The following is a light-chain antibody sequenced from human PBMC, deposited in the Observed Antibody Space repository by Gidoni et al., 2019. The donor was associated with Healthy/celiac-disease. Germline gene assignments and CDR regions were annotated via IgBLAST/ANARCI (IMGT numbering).Light chain of an antibody. J-gene: IGLJ2*01. CDR3: SSYTSSSTVV. V-gene: IGLV2-14*01. CDR1: SSDVGGYNY. CDR2: EVS. Sequence: QSALTQPASVSGSPGQSITISCTGTSSDVGGYNYFPWYQPHPGKAPKLMIYEVSNRPSGVSNRFSGSKSGNTASLTISGLQAEDEADYYCSSYTSSSTVVFGGGTKLTVL.